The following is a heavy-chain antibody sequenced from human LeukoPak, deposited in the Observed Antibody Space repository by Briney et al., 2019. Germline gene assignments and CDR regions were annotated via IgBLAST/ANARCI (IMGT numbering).Heavy chain of an antibody. Sequence: PGGSLRLSCAASGFTFSSYWMSWVRQAPGKGLEWVANIKKDGSEKYYVDSVKGRFTISRDNAKNSLYLQLNSLRADDTAVYYCARISETAIIEAAEDLWGQGALVTVSS. CDR3: ARISETAIIEAAEDL. D-gene: IGHD6-13*01. CDR2: IKKDGSEK. J-gene: IGHJ4*02. V-gene: IGHV3-7*03. CDR1: GFTFSSYW.